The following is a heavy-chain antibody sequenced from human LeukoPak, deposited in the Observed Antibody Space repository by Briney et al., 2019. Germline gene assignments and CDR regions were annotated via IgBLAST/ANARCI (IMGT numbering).Heavy chain of an antibody. CDR3: ARTMIRGVINSPLDY. D-gene: IGHD3-10*01. CDR2: INPNSGGT. CDR1: GYTFTGYY. Sequence: ASVKVSCKASGYTFTGYYMHWVRQAPGQGLEWMGWINPNSGGTNYAQKFQGRVTMTRDTSISTAYMELSRLRSDDTAVYYCARTMIRGVINSPLDYWGQGTLVTVSS. V-gene: IGHV1-2*02. J-gene: IGHJ4*02.